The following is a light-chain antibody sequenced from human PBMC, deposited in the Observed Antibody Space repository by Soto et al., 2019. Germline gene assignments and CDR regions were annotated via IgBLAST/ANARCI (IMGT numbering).Light chain of an antibody. J-gene: IGLJ2*01. CDR1: SSDIGAYNF. V-gene: IGLV2-14*03. CDR2: DVN. CDR3: TSWKTSTTRT. Sequence: SALTRPASVYGSHGHSLTISSTGTSSDIGAYNFVSWYQQHPGKAPKLMLYDVNIRPSGVSNRFSGSKSGNTASLTISGLQAEDEDAYYCTSWKTSTTRTFGGGTK.